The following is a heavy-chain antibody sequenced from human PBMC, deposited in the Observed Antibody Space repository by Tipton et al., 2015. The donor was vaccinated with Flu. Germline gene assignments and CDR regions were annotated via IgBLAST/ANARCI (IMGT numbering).Heavy chain of an antibody. J-gene: IGHJ2*01. CDR3: ASGVISGSGHWYFDL. CDR1: GFNFSSYS. CDR2: ISSSSSYI. D-gene: IGHD3-22*01. Sequence: GSLRLSCAASGFNFSSYSMNWVRQAPGKGLEWVSSISSSSSYIYYADSVKGRFTISRDNAKNSLYLQMNSLRAENMAVYYCASGVISGSGHWYFDLWFRVSLVTVSS. V-gene: IGHV3-21*01.